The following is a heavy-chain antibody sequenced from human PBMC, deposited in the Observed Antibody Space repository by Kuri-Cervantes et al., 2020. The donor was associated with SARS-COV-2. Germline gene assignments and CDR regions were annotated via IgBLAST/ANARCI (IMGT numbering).Heavy chain of an antibody. Sequence: GESLKISCAASGFTFDDYAMHWVRQAPGKGLEWVSLTSWDGGSTYYADSVKGRFTISRDNSKNSLYLQMNSLRAEDTALYYCAREGHYDFWSGYYEGYWFDPWGQGALVTVSS. V-gene: IGHV3-43D*04. CDR3: AREGHYDFWSGYYEGYWFDP. CDR1: GFTFDDYA. CDR2: TSWDGGST. J-gene: IGHJ5*02. D-gene: IGHD3-3*01.